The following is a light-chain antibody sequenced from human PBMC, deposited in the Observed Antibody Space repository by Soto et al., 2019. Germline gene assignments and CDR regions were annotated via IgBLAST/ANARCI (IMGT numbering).Light chain of an antibody. CDR3: QQYMSSVT. J-gene: IGKJ1*01. Sequence: EIVLTQSPGSLSLSPGQRATLSCRASQSVDTTFFAWYQKKPGQAPRLLIYGASKRATGIPDRFSGSGSWKDFTLIISRLEPEAFAVYYYQQYMSSVTCGQENKVEIK. CDR1: QSVDTTF. V-gene: IGKV3-20*01. CDR2: GAS.